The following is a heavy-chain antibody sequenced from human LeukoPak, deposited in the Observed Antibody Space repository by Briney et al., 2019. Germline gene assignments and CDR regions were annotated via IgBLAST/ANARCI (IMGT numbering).Heavy chain of an antibody. CDR3: ARQKVYYYDSSYGFDI. CDR1: GYSFTNYW. J-gene: IGHJ3*02. V-gene: IGHV5-51*01. D-gene: IGHD3-22*01. Sequence: GESLKISCKGSGYSFTNYWIGWVRQMPGKGLEWMGIIYPGDSDTRYSPSFQGQVTISADKSISTAYLQWSSLKASDSAMYYCARQKVYYYDSSYGFDIWGQGTMVTVSS. CDR2: IYPGDSDT.